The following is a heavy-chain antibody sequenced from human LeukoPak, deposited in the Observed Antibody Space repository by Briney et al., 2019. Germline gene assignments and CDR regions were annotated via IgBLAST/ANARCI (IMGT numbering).Heavy chain of an antibody. D-gene: IGHD1-26*01. CDR1: GFTFSSYA. V-gene: IGHV3-48*04. J-gene: IGHJ6*02. CDR3: ARDQQKWELFYYYYGMDV. Sequence: PGGSLRLSCAASGFTFSSYAMTWVRQAPGKGLEWVSYISSSSSTIYYADSVKGRFTISRDNAKNSLYLHMNSLRAEDTAVYYCARDQQKWELFYYYYGMDVWGQGTTVTVSS. CDR2: ISSSSSTI.